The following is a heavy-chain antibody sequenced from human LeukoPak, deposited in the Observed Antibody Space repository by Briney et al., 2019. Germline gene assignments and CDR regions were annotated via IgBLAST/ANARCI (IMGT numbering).Heavy chain of an antibody. V-gene: IGHV4-59*08. D-gene: IGHD5-18*01. Sequence: SETPSLTCTVSGGSISSYYWSWIRQPPGKGLEWIGYIYYSGSTNYNPSLKSRVTISVDTSKNQFSLKLSSVTAADTAVYYCARQLGYSYGSDYWGQGTLVTVSS. CDR2: IYYSGST. CDR3: ARQLGYSYGSDY. CDR1: GGSISSYY. J-gene: IGHJ4*02.